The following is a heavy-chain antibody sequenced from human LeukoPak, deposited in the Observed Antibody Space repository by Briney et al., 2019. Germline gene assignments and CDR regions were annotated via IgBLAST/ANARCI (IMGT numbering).Heavy chain of an antibody. V-gene: IGHV1-3*01. J-gene: IGHJ4*02. D-gene: IGHD2-2*01. CDR2: INAGNGNT. Sequence: GASVKVSCKASGHTFTSYAMHWVRQAPGQRLEWMGWINAGNGNTKYSQKFQGRVTITRDTSASTAYMELSSLRSEDTAVYYCARMGGYCSSTSCHGTFDYWGQGTLVTVSS. CDR3: ARMGGYCSSTSCHGTFDY. CDR1: GHTFTSYA.